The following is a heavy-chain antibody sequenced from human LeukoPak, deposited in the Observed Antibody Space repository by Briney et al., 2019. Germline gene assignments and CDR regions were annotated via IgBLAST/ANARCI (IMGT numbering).Heavy chain of an antibody. V-gene: IGHV5-51*01. D-gene: IGHD3-22*01. CDR2: IYPDDSDT. J-gene: IGHJ4*02. Sequence: PGESLKISCKGSGYSFTSYWIGWVRQLPGKGLEWMGIIYPDDSDTRYSPSFQGQVTISADKSISTAYLQWSSLKGSDTAMYYCARLEPYYYDSSGYPDYWGQGTLVTVSS. CDR3: ARLEPYYYDSSGYPDY. CDR1: GYSFTSYW.